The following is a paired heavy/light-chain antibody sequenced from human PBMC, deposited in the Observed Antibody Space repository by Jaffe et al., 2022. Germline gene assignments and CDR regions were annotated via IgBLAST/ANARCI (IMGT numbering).Heavy chain of an antibody. CDR1: GYTFTSYD. Sequence: QVQLVQSGAEVKKPGASVKVSCKASGYTFTSYDINWVRQATGQGLEWMGWMNPNSGNTGYAQKFQGRVTMTRNTSISTAYMELSSLRSEDTAVYYCARALSSIAANRLNRRAFDIWGQGTMVTVSS. D-gene: IGHD6-6*01. J-gene: IGHJ3*02. CDR2: MNPNSGNT. CDR3: ARALSSIAANRLNRRAFDI. V-gene: IGHV1-8*01.
Light chain of an antibody. V-gene: IGLV8-61*01. CDR1: SGSVSTSYY. J-gene: IGLJ3*02. CDR2: STN. Sequence: QTVVTQEPSFSVSPGGTVTLTCGLSSGSVSTSYYPSWYQQTPGQAPRTLIYSTNTRSSGVPDRFSGSILGNKAALTITGAQADDESDYYCVLYMGSGNWVFGGGTKLTVL. CDR3: VLYMGSGNWV.